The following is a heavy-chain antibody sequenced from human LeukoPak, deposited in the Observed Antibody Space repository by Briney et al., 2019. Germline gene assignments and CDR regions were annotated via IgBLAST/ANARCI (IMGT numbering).Heavy chain of an antibody. Sequence: GGSLRLSCAASGFTFSSYAMHWVRQAPGTGLEYVSAISSNGGSRYYANSVQDRFTISRDKTKNTLYLNMNSAGAEDTAVYYCAKHLGIAAGPIRNFDYWGQGTLVTVSS. CDR3: AKHLGIAAGPIRNFDY. CDR2: ISSNGGSR. J-gene: IGHJ4*02. V-gene: IGHV3-64*01. D-gene: IGHD6-13*01. CDR1: GFTFSSYA.